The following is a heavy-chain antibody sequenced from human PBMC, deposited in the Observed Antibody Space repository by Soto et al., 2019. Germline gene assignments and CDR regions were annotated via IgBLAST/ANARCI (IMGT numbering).Heavy chain of an antibody. J-gene: IGHJ6*02. Sequence: ASVNVYCKASGYTFTSYYMHWVRQAPGQGLEWMGIINPSGGSTSYAQKFQGRVTMTRDTSTSTVYMELSSLRSEDTAVYYCARPYCGGDCYSDYYYGMDVWGQGTTVAVSS. CDR1: GYTFTSYY. V-gene: IGHV1-46*01. CDR3: ARPYCGGDCYSDYYYGMDV. CDR2: INPSGGST. D-gene: IGHD2-21*02.